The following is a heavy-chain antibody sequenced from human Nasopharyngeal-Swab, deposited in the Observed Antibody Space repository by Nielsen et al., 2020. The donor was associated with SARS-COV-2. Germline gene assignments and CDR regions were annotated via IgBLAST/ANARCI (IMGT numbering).Heavy chain of an antibody. CDR2: IGDKAHNYAT. J-gene: IGHJ4*02. Sequence: GESLKIPCAASGSVFSGSAIHWVRQASGRGPEWVGRIGDKAHNYATTYAASVKGRFTISRDDSKNTAFLQMDSLNTEDTALYYCTTDYYFDYWGQGTLVTVSS. CDR1: GSVFSGSA. V-gene: IGHV3-73*01. CDR3: TTDYYFDY. D-gene: IGHD4/OR15-4a*01.